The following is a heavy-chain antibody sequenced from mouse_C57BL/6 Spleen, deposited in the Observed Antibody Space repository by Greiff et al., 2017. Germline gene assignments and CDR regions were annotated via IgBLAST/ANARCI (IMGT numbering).Heavy chain of an antibody. V-gene: IGHV5-15*01. J-gene: IGHJ4*01. CDR3: ARQGHYAMDY. Sequence: EVMLVESGGGLVQPGGSLKLSCAASGFTFSDYGMAWVRQAPRKGPEWVAFISNLAYSIYYADTVTGRFTISRENAKNTLYLEMSSLRSEDTAMYYCARQGHYAMDYWGQGTSVTVSS. D-gene: IGHD3-3*01. CDR1: GFTFSDYG. CDR2: ISNLAYSI.